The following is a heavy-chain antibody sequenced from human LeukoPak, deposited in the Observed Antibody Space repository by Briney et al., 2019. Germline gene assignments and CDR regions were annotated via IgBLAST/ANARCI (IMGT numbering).Heavy chain of an antibody. D-gene: IGHD5-18*01. V-gene: IGHV3-48*01. Sequence: PGGSLRLSCAASGFTFSSYSMNWVRQAPGKGLEWVSYISSSSSTIYYADSVKGRFTISRDNAKNSLYLQMNSLRAEDTAVYYCARGTVDTAMERGDYYYYYMDVWGKGTTVTVSS. CDR1: GFTFSSYS. CDR2: ISSSSSTI. CDR3: ARGTVDTAMERGDYYYYYMDV. J-gene: IGHJ6*03.